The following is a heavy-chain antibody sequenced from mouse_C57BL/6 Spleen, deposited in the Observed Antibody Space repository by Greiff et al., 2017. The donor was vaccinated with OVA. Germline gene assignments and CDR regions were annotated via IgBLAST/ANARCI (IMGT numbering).Heavy chain of an antibody. CDR1: GYTFTSYW. J-gene: IGHJ2*01. V-gene: IGHV1-52*01. CDR3: ARAGGYYGSSSYFDY. Sequence: VQGVESGAELVRPGSSVKLSCKASGYTFTSYWMHWVKQRPIQGLEWIGNIDPSDSETHYNQKFKDKATLTVDKSSSTAYMQLSSLTSEDSAVYYCARAGGYYGSSSYFDYWGQGTTLTVSS. D-gene: IGHD1-1*01. CDR2: IDPSDSET.